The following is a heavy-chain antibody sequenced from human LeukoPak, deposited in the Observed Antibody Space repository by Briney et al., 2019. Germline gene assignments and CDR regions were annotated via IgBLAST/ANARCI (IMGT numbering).Heavy chain of an antibody. D-gene: IGHD3-10*01. CDR2: IYYSGST. CDR1: GGSISSYY. Sequence: PSETLSLTCTVSGGSISSYYWSWIRQPPGKGLEWIGYIYYSGSTNYNPSLKSRVTISVDTSKNQFSLKLRSVTAADTAVYYCARGDYGSGSYYGGWGQGTLVTVSS. CDR3: ARGDYGSGSYYGG. J-gene: IGHJ4*02. V-gene: IGHV4-59*12.